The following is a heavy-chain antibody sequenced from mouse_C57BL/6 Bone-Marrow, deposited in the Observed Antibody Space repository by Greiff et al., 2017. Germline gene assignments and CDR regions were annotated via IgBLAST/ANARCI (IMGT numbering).Heavy chain of an antibody. CDR2: ISSGGDYI. Sequence: EVHLVESGEGLVKPGGSLKLSCAASGFTFSSYAMSWVRQTPEKRLEWVAYISSGGDYIYYADTVKGRFTISRDNARNTLYLQMSSLKSADTAMYYCTRDGGPTFDYWGKGTTLTVSS. D-gene: IGHD2-3*01. V-gene: IGHV5-9-1*02. CDR3: TRDGGPTFDY. CDR1: GFTFSSYA. J-gene: IGHJ2*01.